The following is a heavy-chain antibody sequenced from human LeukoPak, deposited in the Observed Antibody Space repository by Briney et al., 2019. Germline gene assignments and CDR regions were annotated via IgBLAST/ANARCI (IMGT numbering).Heavy chain of an antibody. V-gene: IGHV3-49*04. Sequence: GGSLRLSCTASGFTFGDYAMSWVRQAPGKGLEWVGFIRSKAYGGTTEYAASVKGRFTISRDDSKSIAYLQMNSLKTEDTAVYYCAKHIYGVVSIQQWGQGTLVTVSS. CDR2: IRSKAYGGTT. CDR1: GFTFGDYA. D-gene: IGHD3-3*01. J-gene: IGHJ1*01. CDR3: AKHIYGVVSIQQ.